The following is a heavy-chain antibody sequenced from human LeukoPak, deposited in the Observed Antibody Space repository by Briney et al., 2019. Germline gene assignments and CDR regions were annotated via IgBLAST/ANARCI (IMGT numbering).Heavy chain of an antibody. D-gene: IGHD2-15*01. CDR3: ASTSGYCSGGNCYSAFDY. CDR2: IYYSGST. J-gene: IGHJ4*02. Sequence: PSETLSLTCTVSGGSVSTYYWNWIRQPPGKGLEWIGYIYYSGSTNYNPSLKSRLTISVDTSNNRFSLKLSSVTAADTAVYYCASTSGYCSGGNCYSAFDYWGQGTLVTVSS. V-gene: IGHV4-59*02. CDR1: GGSVSTYY.